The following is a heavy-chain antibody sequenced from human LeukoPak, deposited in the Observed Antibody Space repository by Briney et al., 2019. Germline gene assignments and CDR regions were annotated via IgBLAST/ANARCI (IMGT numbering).Heavy chain of an antibody. CDR2: IYTSGST. J-gene: IGHJ5*02. CDR3: ARAFRSGYVPPGDNWFDP. CDR1: GGSLSSGSYY. V-gene: IGHV4-61*02. Sequence: SETLSLTCTLSGGSLSSGSYYWRSIRQPAGKGLEWIGRIYTSGSTNYNPSLKSRVTISVDTSKNQSSLKLSSVTAADTAVYYCARAFRSGYVPPGDNWFDPWGQGTLVTVSS. D-gene: IGHD3-3*01.